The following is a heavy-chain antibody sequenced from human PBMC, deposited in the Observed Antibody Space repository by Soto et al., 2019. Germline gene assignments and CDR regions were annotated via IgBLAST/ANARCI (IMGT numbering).Heavy chain of an antibody. CDR2: IYYSGST. J-gene: IGHJ5*02. CDR3: ARYRTIEFDP. D-gene: IGHD2-15*01. Sequence: PSETLSLTCTVSGGSISSGGYYWSWIRQHPGKGLEWIGYIYYSGSTYYNPSLKSRVTISVDTSKNQFSLKLSSVTAADTAVYYCARYRTIEFDPWGQGTLVTAPQ. CDR1: GGSISSGGYY. V-gene: IGHV4-31*03.